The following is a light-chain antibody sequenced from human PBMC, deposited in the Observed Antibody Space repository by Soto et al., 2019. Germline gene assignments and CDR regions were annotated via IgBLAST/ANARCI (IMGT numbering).Light chain of an antibody. CDR3: CSYAGSSTRV. CDR2: DVT. CDR1: SSDVGGYNY. V-gene: IGLV2-11*01. Sequence: QSVLTQPRSVSGSPTQSVTISCTGSSSDVGGYNYVSWYQQHPGKAPKLIIYDVTKRPSGVPDRFSGSKSGNTASLTISGLQAEDEADYYCCSYAGSSTRVFGTGTKLTVL. J-gene: IGLJ1*01.